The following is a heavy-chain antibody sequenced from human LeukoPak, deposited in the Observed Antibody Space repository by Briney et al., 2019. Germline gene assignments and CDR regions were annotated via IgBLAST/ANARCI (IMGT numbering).Heavy chain of an antibody. CDR2: INHSGGT. V-gene: IGHV4-34*01. CDR1: GGSFSGYY. D-gene: IGHD3-3*01. CDR3: ARLITYYDFWSGYYSGAFDI. J-gene: IGHJ3*02. Sequence: PSETLSLTCAVYGGSFSGYYWSWIRQPPGKGLEWIGEINHSGGTNYNPSLKSRVTISVDTSKNQFSLKLSSVTAAGTAVYYCARLITYYDFWSGYYSGAFDIWGQGTMVTVSS.